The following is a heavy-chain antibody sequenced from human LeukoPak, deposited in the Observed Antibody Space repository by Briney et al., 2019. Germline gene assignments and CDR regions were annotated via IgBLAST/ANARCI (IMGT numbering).Heavy chain of an antibody. Sequence: ASVKVSCKASGYTFTSNYIHWVRQAPGQGLEWMGVINPSGGSTTYAQKFQGRVTMTRDTSTSTVYMDLYSLRSGDTGVYYCARGGCSSISCEGDYWGQGTLVTVSS. CDR2: INPSGGST. D-gene: IGHD2-2*01. CDR1: GYTFTSNY. J-gene: IGHJ4*02. V-gene: IGHV1-46*01. CDR3: ARGGCSSISCEGDY.